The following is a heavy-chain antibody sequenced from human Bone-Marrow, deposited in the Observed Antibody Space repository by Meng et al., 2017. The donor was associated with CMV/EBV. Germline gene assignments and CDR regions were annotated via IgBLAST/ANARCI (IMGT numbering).Heavy chain of an antibody. D-gene: IGHD3-3*01. CDR1: GFTFRNYE. Sequence: GESLKISCAASGFTFRNYEMNWVRQAPGKGLEWLSYISGSGDIIYYAYSVKGRFTISRDNRKNSLYLQVNSLRAEDTAVYYCVRSEGDYWSGYFDYWGQGTLVTVSS. J-gene: IGHJ4*02. V-gene: IGHV3-48*03. CDR3: VRSEGDYWSGYFDY. CDR2: ISGSGDII.